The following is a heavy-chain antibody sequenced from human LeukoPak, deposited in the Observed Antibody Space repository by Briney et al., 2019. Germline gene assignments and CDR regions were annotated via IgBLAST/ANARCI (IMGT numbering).Heavy chain of an antibody. CDR1: GFTYSDYG. D-gene: IGHD3-16*01. J-gene: IGHJ5*01. V-gene: IGHV3-30*02. Sequence: GGALRLSCAASGFTYSDYGMHWVRQAPGRRLEWVAFILNDGTWEYYPDSVKGRLTISRDNSRNTLYLQMNSVRPEDTAIYYCVKGGSISHNWFDSWGQGTLVTVSS. CDR2: ILNDGTWE. CDR3: VKGGSISHNWFDS.